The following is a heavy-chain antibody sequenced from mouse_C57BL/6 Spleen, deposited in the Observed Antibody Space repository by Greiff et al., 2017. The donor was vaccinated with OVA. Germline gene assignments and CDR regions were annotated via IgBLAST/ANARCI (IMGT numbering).Heavy chain of an antibody. D-gene: IGHD1-1*01. CDR2: IYPGDGDT. Sequence: VKLQQSGAELVKPGASVKISCKASGYAFSSYWMNWVKQRPGKGLEWIGQIYPGDGDTNYNGKFKGKATLTADKSSSTAYMQLSSLTSEDSAVYFCARSNYYGSSQFAYWGQGTLVTVSA. V-gene: IGHV1-80*01. CDR1: GYAFSSYW. CDR3: ARSNYYGSSQFAY. J-gene: IGHJ3*01.